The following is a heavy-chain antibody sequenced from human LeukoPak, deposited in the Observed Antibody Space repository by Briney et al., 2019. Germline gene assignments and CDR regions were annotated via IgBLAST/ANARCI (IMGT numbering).Heavy chain of an antibody. V-gene: IGHV3-23*01. D-gene: IGHD1-14*01. CDR3: ARGNRPVFDY. Sequence: GGSLRLSCAASGFTFSRFALSWVRQAPGKGLEWVSGVSYIRVATYYADSVKGRFTISRDDSQNILYLQMNSLRAEDTAVYYCARGNRPVFDYWGQGTVVTVSS. J-gene: IGHJ4*02. CDR2: VSYIRVAT. CDR1: GFTFSRFA.